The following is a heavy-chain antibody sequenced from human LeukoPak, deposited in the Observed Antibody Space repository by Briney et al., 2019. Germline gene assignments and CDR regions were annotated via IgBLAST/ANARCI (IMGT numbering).Heavy chain of an antibody. J-gene: IGHJ4*02. Sequence: ASVKVSCKASGYTFTSYYMHWVRQAPGQGLEWMGIINPSGGSTSYAQKFQGRVTMTRDTSTSTVYMELSSLRSEDTAVYYCAIIGLHPVVPAAIRGPVDYWGQGTLVTVSS. D-gene: IGHD2-2*02. CDR1: GYTFTSYY. CDR2: INPSGGST. CDR3: AIIGLHPVVPAAIRGPVDY. V-gene: IGHV1-46*01.